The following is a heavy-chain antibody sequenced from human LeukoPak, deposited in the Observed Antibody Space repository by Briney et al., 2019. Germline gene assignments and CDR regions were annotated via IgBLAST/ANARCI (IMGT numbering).Heavy chain of an antibody. CDR3: ARDRVGCTGGSCYFGY. V-gene: IGHV3-49*03. D-gene: IGHD2-8*02. CDR2: IRSRAYGGTT. J-gene: IGHJ4*02. CDR1: GFTFGGYA. Sequence: GGSLRLSCTASGFTFGGYAMTWFRQAPGKGLEWVGFIRSRAYGGTTECAASVKGRFTISRDDSKSIAYLQMNGLKTEDTAVYYCARDRVGCTGGSCYFGYWGQGTLVTVSS.